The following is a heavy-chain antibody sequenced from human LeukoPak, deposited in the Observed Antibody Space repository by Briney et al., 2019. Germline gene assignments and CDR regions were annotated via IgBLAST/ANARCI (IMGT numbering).Heavy chain of an antibody. J-gene: IGHJ4*02. CDR2: ISTSGSTI. CDR3: ANDFSSHGYSYGYFDY. D-gene: IGHD5-18*01. CDR1: GFTFSSYE. Sequence: QPGGSLRLSCAASGFTFSSYEMNWVRQAPGKGLEWVSYISTSGSTIYYADSVKGRFTISRDNAKNSLYLQMNSLRAEDTAVYYCANDFSSHGYSYGYFDYWGQGTLVTVSS. V-gene: IGHV3-48*03.